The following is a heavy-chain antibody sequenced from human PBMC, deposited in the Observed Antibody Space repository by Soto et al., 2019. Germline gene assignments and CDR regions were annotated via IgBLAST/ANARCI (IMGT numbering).Heavy chain of an antibody. D-gene: IGHD6-19*01. CDR1: GYSFTSYW. V-gene: IGHV5-10-1*01. CDR2: IDPSDSYS. Sequence: GESLKISCKGSGYSFTSYWISWVGQMPGKGLEWMGRIDPSDSYSHYSPSFQGHVTISADKSISTAYLQWSSLKASDTAMYYCARHWQWLVGGMDVWGQGTTVTVSS. J-gene: IGHJ6*02. CDR3: ARHWQWLVGGMDV.